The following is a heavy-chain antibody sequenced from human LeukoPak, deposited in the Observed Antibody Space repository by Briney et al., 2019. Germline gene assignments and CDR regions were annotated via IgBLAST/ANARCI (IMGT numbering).Heavy chain of an antibody. J-gene: IGHJ4*02. CDR2: IYHSGST. CDR1: GYSISSGYY. CDR3: ARRHYYGSGSYYSGYFDY. D-gene: IGHD3-10*01. Sequence: SETLSLTCTVSGYSISSGYYWGWIRQPPGKGLEWIGSIYHSGSTYYIPSLKSRVTISVDTSKNQFSLKLSSVTAADTAVYYCARRHYYGSGSYYSGYFDYWGQGTLVTVSS. V-gene: IGHV4-38-2*02.